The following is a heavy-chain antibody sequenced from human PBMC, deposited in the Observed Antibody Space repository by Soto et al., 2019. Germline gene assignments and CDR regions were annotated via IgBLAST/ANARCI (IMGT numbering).Heavy chain of an antibody. CDR1: GFTFSSYS. Sequence: GGSLRLSCAASGFTFSSYSMNWVRQAPGKGLEWVSYISSSSSTIYYADSVKGRFTISRDNAKNSLYLQMNSLRAEDTAVYYCARHPERIAQIGWFDPWGQGTLVTVSA. CDR2: ISSSSSTI. D-gene: IGHD6-13*01. CDR3: ARHPERIAQIGWFDP. V-gene: IGHV3-48*01. J-gene: IGHJ5*02.